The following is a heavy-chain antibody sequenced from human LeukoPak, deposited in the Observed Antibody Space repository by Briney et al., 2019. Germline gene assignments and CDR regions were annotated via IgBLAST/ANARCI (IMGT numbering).Heavy chain of an antibody. CDR3: ARGDRYDSSSYSPGFDY. V-gene: IGHV1-2*04. CDR1: GYTFTGYY. J-gene: IGHJ4*02. Sequence: ASVKVSCKASGYTFTGYYMHWVRQAPGQGLEWMGWINPNSGGTNYAQKFQGWVTMTRDTSISTAYMELSRLRSDDTAVYYCARGDRYDSSSYSPGFDYWGQGTLVTVSS. D-gene: IGHD3-22*01. CDR2: INPNSGGT.